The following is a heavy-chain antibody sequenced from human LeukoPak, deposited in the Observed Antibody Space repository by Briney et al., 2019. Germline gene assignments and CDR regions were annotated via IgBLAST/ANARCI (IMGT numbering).Heavy chain of an antibody. D-gene: IGHD2/OR15-2a*01. CDR2: IYYSGST. J-gene: IGHJ4*02. V-gene: IGHV4-61*01. CDR1: GYSISSGYY. CDR3: ARDQGGSLSSFDY. Sequence: SETLSLTCTVSGYSISSGYYWSWIRQPPGKGLEWIGYIYYSGSTNYNPSLKSRVTISVDTSKNQFSLNLSSVTAADTAVYYCARDQGGSLSSFDYWGQGTLVTVSS.